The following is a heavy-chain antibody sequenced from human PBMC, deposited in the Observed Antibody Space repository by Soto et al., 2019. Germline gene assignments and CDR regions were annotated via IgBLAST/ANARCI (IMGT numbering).Heavy chain of an antibody. Sequence: SETLSLTCTVSGGSISSYYWSWIRQPPGKGLEWIGYIYYSGSTNYNPSLKSRVTISVDTSKNQFSLKLSSVTAADTAVYYCARDSPYSSPSGPPPYYYYGMDVWGKGTTVTVSS. D-gene: IGHD6-6*01. J-gene: IGHJ6*04. CDR1: GGSISSYY. CDR3: ARDSPYSSPSGPPPYYYYGMDV. V-gene: IGHV4-59*01. CDR2: IYYSGST.